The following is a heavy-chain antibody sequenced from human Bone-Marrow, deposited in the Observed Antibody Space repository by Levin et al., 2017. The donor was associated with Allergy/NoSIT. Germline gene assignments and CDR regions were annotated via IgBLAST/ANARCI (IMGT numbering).Heavy chain of an antibody. V-gene: IGHV3-66*01. J-gene: IGHJ4*02. Sequence: GGSLRLSCAVSGFTVYNNYMSWVRQAPGKGLEWVSLIYSGGTTQYADSVKGRFTISRDSSKNTLYLQMNSLTPEDTAMHYCARNVPLTANGYWGQGTLVTVSS. CDR1: GFTVYNNY. CDR2: IYSGGTT. CDR3: ARNVPLTANGY. D-gene: IGHD2-8*01.